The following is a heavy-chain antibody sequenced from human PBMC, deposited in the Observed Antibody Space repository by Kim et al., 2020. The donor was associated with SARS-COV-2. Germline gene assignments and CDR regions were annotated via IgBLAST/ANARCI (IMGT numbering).Heavy chain of an antibody. Sequence: GESLKISCKGSGYSSTSYWISWVRQMPGKGLEWMGRIDPSDSYTNYSPSFQGHVTISADKSISTAYLQWSSLKASDTAMYYCAIWAGAAAGPLLFDYWGQGTLVTVSS. V-gene: IGHV5-10-1*01. CDR1: GYSSTSYW. J-gene: IGHJ4*02. D-gene: IGHD6-13*01. CDR2: IDPSDSYT. CDR3: AIWAGAAAGPLLFDY.